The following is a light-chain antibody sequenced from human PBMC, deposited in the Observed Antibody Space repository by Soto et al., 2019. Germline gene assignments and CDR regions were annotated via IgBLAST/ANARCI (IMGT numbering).Light chain of an antibody. J-gene: IGLJ3*02. V-gene: IGLV2-11*01. CDR3: CSYAGRYSWV. CDR1: SSDVGGYNY. Sequence: QSALTQPRSVAGSPGQSVTISCTGTSSDVGGYNYVSWYQQHPGKVPKLMIFDVTTRPSGVPDRFSGSKSGYTASLTISGLQAEDEADYYCCSYAGRYSWVFGGGTKLTGL. CDR2: DVT.